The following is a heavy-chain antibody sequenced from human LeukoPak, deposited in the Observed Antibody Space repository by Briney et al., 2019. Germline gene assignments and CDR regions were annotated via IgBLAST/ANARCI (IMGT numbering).Heavy chain of an antibody. J-gene: IGHJ4*02. V-gene: IGHV3-74*01. D-gene: IGHD3-16*01. CDR2: INNDGRST. CDR3: ARVRWGGLYYFDY. Sequence: GGSLRLSCAASGFTFSSYWMHWVRQAPGKGLVGVARINNDGRSTNYADSVKGRFTISRDNAKNTLYLQMNSLRAEDTAVYYCARVRWGGLYYFDYWGQGTLVTVSS. CDR1: GFTFSSYW.